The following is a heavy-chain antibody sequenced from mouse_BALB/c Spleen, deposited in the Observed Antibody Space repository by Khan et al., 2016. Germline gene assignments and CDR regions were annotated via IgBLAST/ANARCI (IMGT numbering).Heavy chain of an antibody. CDR3: ARDGYYPYAMDY. D-gene: IGHD2-3*01. CDR2: IRNKANGYTT. Sequence: EVALVESGGDLVQPGGSLRLSCATSGFTFTDYYMSWVRQPPGKALEWLGFIRNKANGYTTEYSASVKGRFTISRDNSQSILYLQMNTLRAEYRSTYYCARDGYYPYAMDYWGQGTSVTVSS. J-gene: IGHJ4*01. CDR1: GFTFTDYY. V-gene: IGHV7-3*02.